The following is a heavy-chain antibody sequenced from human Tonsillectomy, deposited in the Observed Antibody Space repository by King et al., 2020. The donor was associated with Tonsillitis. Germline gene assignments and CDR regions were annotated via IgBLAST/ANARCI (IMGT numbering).Heavy chain of an antibody. D-gene: IGHD2-21*02. V-gene: IGHV3-9*01. J-gene: IGHJ3*02. CDR2: VSWNSGTI. Sequence: VQLVESGGGLVQPGRSLRLSCAASGFSFADYAMHWVRQAPGKGLEWVSGVSWNSGTIGYADSVKGRFTISRDNAKNSLYLQMNSLRAEDTALYYCDKAKLVVTLPASGDFDIWGQGTLVTVSS. CDR3: DKAKLVVTLPASGDFDI. CDR1: GFSFADYA.